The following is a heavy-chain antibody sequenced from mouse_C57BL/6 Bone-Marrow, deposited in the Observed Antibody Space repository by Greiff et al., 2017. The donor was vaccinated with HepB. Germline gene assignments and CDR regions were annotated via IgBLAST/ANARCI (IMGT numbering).Heavy chain of an antibody. CDR2: INYDGSST. CDR3: ARDDGYDGFAY. D-gene: IGHD2-2*01. J-gene: IGHJ3*01. V-gene: IGHV5-16*01. CDR1: GFTFSDYY. Sequence: EVKLMESEEGLVQPGSSMKLSCTASGFTFSDYYMAWVRQVPEKGLEWVANINYDGSSTYYLDSLKSRFIISRDNAKNILYLQMSSLKSEDTATYYCARDDGYDGFAYWGQGTLVTVSA.